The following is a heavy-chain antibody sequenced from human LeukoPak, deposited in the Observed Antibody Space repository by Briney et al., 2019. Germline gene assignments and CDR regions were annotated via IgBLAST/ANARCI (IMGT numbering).Heavy chain of an antibody. D-gene: IGHD3-22*01. V-gene: IGHV5-51*01. CDR2: IYPGDSDT. CDR3: ARDRNPPGGGYYYDSSGNPGPDAFDI. Sequence: KDGESLKISCKGSGYSFTSYWIGWVRQMPGKGLEWMGIIYPGDSDTRYSPSFQGQVTISADKSISTAYLQWSSLKASDTAMYYCARDRNPPGGGYYYDSSGNPGPDAFDIWGQGTMVTVSS. J-gene: IGHJ3*02. CDR1: GYSFTSYW.